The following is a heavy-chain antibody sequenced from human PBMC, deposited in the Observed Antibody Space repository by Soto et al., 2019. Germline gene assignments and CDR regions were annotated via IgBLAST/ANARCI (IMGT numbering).Heavy chain of an antibody. CDR1: GFTFSSYS. Sequence: EVQLVESGGGLVKPGGSLRLSCAASGFTFSSYSMNWVRQAPGKGLEWVSSISSSSSYIYYADSVKGRFTISRDNAKNSLYLQMNSLRAEDTDVYYCARVLWFGELLGYYMDVWGKGTTVTVSS. D-gene: IGHD3-10*01. V-gene: IGHV3-21*01. J-gene: IGHJ6*03. CDR3: ARVLWFGELLGYYMDV. CDR2: ISSSSSYI.